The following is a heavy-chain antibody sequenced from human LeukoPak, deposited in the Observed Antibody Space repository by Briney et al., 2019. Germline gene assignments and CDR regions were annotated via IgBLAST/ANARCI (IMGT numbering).Heavy chain of an antibody. D-gene: IGHD3-22*01. Sequence: MPSETLSLTCTVSGGSINSYYWSWIRQPPGKGLEWIGYIYDSGSTNYNPSLKSRVTISVDTSNNQFSLKLSSVTAADTAVYYCACLTTADAFDIWGQGTMVTVSS. CDR1: GGSINSYY. J-gene: IGHJ3*02. CDR2: IYDSGST. V-gene: IGHV4-59*01. CDR3: ACLTTADAFDI.